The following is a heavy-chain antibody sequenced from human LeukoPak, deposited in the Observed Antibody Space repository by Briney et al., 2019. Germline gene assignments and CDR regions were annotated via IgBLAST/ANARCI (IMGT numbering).Heavy chain of an antibody. J-gene: IGHJ4*02. Sequence: GGSLRLSCAASGFTFSYSAMSWVRQAPGKGLEWVSAISGSGGGTFSADSVKGRFMISRDNSKNTLYLQMNSLRAEDTAVYYCARWYNWNEDYFDYWGQGTLVTVSS. CDR1: GFTFSYSA. D-gene: IGHD1-20*01. CDR3: ARWYNWNEDYFDY. V-gene: IGHV3-23*01. CDR2: ISGSGGGT.